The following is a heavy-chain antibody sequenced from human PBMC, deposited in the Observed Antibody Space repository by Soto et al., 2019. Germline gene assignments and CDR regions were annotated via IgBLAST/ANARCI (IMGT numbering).Heavy chain of an antibody. Sequence: SVKVSCKASGGTFSSYAISWVRQAPGQGLEWMGGIIPIFGTANYAQKFQGRVTITADESTSTAYMELSSLRSEDTAVYYCARDHGGNRTWFDPWGQGTLVTVSS. J-gene: IGHJ5*02. D-gene: IGHD5-18*01. CDR2: IIPIFGTA. CDR1: GGTFSSYA. V-gene: IGHV1-69*13. CDR3: ARDHGGNRTWFDP.